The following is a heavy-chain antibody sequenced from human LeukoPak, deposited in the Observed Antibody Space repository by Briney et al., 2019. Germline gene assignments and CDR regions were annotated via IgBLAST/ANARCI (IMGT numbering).Heavy chain of an antibody. CDR2: ISSSSSYI. V-gene: IGHV3-21*01. CDR3: ARHDSSYDAFDI. J-gene: IGHJ3*02. D-gene: IGHD3-22*01. Sequence: AGGSLRLSCAASGFTFSSYSMSWVRQAPGKGLEWVSSISSSSSYIYYADSVKGRFTISRDNTKNSLYLQMNSLRAEDTAVYYCARHDSSYDAFDIWGQGTMVTVSS. CDR1: GFTFSSYS.